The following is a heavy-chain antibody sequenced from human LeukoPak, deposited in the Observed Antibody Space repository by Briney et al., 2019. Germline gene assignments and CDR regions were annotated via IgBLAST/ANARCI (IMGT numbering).Heavy chain of an antibody. CDR1: GYAIRTGYY. CDR3: ARYRYGGPADY. V-gene: IGHV4-38-2*01. D-gene: IGHD3-16*02. Sequence: WETLSLTCAVSGYAIRTGYYWGWLRQPPGKELEWIGSVYHGGSTYYNPSLKSRVTISVDTSKNHFSLSLNSVTVADTAVYYCARYRYGGPADYWGQGTLVTVSS. CDR2: VYHGGST. J-gene: IGHJ4*02.